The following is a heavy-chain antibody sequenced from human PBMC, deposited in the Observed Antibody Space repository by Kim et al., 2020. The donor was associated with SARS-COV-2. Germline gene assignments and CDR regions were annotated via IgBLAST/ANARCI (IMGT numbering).Heavy chain of an antibody. Sequence: GGSLRLSCAASGFTFSSYAMNWVRQAPGKGLEWVSTISGSGGTTYYADSVKGRFIISRDNSKNTLYLQMNSLRAEDTALYYCAKSSGSYYGYWGQGTLVT. CDR2: ISGSGGTT. CDR1: GFTFSSYA. D-gene: IGHD1-26*01. J-gene: IGHJ4*02. CDR3: AKSSGSYYGY. V-gene: IGHV3-23*01.